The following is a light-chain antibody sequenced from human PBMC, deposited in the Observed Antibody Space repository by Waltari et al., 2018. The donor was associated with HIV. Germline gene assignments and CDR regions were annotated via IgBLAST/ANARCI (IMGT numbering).Light chain of an antibody. CDR3: QSFDNSLGGSVI. Sequence: QSALTQPPSVSGAPGQRVTISCTAGSSNIGASYDVHWYQQLPGTAPKLLIYATSHRPSGVPDRVSCSKSGTSASLAITGLQAEDEADYYCQSFDNSLGGSVIFGGGTKLTVL. J-gene: IGLJ2*01. CDR1: SSNIGASYD. V-gene: IGLV1-40*01. CDR2: ATS.